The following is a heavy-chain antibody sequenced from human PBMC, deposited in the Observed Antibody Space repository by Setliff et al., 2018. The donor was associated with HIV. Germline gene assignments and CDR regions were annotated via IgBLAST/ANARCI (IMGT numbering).Heavy chain of an antibody. Sequence: GGSLRLSCAASGFTFSSYAMHWVRQAPGKGLEWVAVISYDGSNKNYADSVRGRFTISRDNSRDTVYLQMNSLRVEDTALYYCAKADDGAAAGPGPWGQGTLVTVSS. V-gene: IGHV3-30*04. CDR3: AKADDGAAAGPGP. J-gene: IGHJ5*02. CDR1: GFTFSSYA. CDR2: ISYDGSNK. D-gene: IGHD6-13*01.